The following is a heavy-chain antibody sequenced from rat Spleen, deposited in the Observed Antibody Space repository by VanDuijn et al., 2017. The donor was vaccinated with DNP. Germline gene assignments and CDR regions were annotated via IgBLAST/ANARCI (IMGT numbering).Heavy chain of an antibody. CDR3: ARWDHYIGFAY. V-gene: IGHV3-1*01. J-gene: IGHJ3*01. D-gene: IGHD1-1*01. Sequence: EVQLQESGPGLVKPSQSLSLTCSVTGFSITRSYRWNWIRKFPGNKMEYIGHISYSGSTNYNPSLKSRFSITRDTSKNQFFLQVNSVTTEDTATYYCARWDHYIGFAYWGQGTLVTVSS. CDR1: GFSITRSY. CDR2: ISYSGST.